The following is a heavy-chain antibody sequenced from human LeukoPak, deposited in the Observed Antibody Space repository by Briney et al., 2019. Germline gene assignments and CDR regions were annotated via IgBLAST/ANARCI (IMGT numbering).Heavy chain of an antibody. V-gene: IGHV1-8*03. D-gene: IGHD3-16*01. Sequence: ASVKVSCKASGYTFSSYDINWVRQATGQGLEWMGWMNPNSGDRGYARKFRGRVTLTADKSTRTAYMELSSLRSEDTAVYYCARDNDSRDPPHFDYWGQGTLVTVSS. J-gene: IGHJ4*02. CDR1: GYTFSSYD. CDR2: MNPNSGDR. CDR3: ARDNDSRDPPHFDY.